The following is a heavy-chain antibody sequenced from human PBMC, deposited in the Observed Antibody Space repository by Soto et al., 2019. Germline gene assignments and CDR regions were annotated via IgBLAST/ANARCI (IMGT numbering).Heavy chain of an antibody. CDR2: IYYSGST. CDR3: ARRYGTTFDY. Sequence: SETLSLTCTVSGGSISDDTYYWGWIRQPPGKGLEWIGYIYYSGSTNYNPSLKSRVTISVDTSKNQFSLKLSSVTAADTAVYYCARRYGTTFDYWGQGTLVTVSS. J-gene: IGHJ4*02. V-gene: IGHV4-61*01. D-gene: IGHD1-7*01. CDR1: GGSISDDTYY.